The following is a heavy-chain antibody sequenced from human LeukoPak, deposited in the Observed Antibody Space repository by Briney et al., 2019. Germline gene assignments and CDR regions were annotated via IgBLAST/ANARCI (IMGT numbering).Heavy chain of an antibody. Sequence: SATLSLTCTVSGGSISSSSYYWGWIRQPPGKGLEWIGSIYYSGSTYYNPSLKSRVTISVDTSKNQFSLKLSSVTAVDTAVYYCASRYSYGHDAFDIWGQGTMVTVSS. D-gene: IGHD5-18*01. CDR1: GGSISSSSYY. V-gene: IGHV4-39*01. J-gene: IGHJ3*02. CDR3: ASRYSYGHDAFDI. CDR2: IYYSGST.